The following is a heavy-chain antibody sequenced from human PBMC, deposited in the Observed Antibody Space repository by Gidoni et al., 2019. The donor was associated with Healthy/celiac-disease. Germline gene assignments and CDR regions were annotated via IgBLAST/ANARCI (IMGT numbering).Heavy chain of an antibody. J-gene: IGHJ6*02. CDR2: ISYDGSNK. CDR1: GFTFSSYG. D-gene: IGHD3-3*01. V-gene: IGHV3-30*18. CDR3: AKADSEYDFWSGQSYYYGMDV. Sequence: QVQLVESGGGVVQPGRSLRLSCAASGFTFSSYGMHWVRQAPGKGLEWVAVISYDGSNKYYADSVKGRFTISRDNSKNTLYLQMNSLRAEDTAVYYCAKADSEYDFWSGQSYYYGMDVWGQGTTVTVSS.